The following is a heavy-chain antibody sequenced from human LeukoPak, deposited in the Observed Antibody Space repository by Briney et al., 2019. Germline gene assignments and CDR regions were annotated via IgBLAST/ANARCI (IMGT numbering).Heavy chain of an antibody. V-gene: IGHV3-23*01. CDR2: IRSSGDIT. Sequence: PGGSLRLSCAASGFTFNNYAMSWVRQAPGKGLEWVSAIRSSGDITFYADSVKGRFTISRDNSRYTLYLQMNSLRAEDAAVYYCAKDRPNYYESNGHYYRLNGDYWGQGTLVTVSS. D-gene: IGHD3-22*01. CDR3: AKDRPNYYESNGHYYRLNGDY. CDR1: GFTFNNYA. J-gene: IGHJ4*02.